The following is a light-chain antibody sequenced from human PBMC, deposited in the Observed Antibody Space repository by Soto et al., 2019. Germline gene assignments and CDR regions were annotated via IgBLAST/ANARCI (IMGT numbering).Light chain of an antibody. V-gene: IGKV3-11*01. J-gene: IGKJ4*01. CDR1: QSVSIY. CDR3: QRSSNWPLT. Sequence: EIVLTQSPATLSLSPGERATLSCRASQSVSIYLAWYQQKPGQAPRLLIHDASNRATGIPARFSGSGSGTDFTLTSSRVAAEYFVDYCWQRSSNWPLTFGEGTKVDIK. CDR2: DAS.